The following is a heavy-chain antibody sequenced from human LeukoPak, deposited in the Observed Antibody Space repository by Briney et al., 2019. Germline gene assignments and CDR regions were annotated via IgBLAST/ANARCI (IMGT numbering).Heavy chain of an antibody. CDR3: ATKQWLVPPPDL. CDR2: INTDGAVT. J-gene: IGHJ5*02. V-gene: IGHV3-74*01. D-gene: IGHD6-19*01. Sequence: GSLRLSCAASGFTFSKYWILWVRQAPGKGLESVSRINTDGAVTTYADSVKGRFTVSRDNADNTMFLQMNSVSDEDTALYYCATKQWLVPPPDLWGQGTPVTVSS. CDR1: GFTFSKYW.